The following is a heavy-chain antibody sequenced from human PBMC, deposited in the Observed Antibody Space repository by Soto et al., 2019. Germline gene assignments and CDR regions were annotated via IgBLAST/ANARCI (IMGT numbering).Heavy chain of an antibody. Sequence: QVQLVQSGAEVKKPGASVKVSCKASGYTFTSYDINWVRQASGQGLEWMGWMNLNSGGRGYAQKFQGRVTMTRDTSKSTAYMELSSLRSDDTAMYYCARANGDFDYWGQGNLVTVSS. CDR2: MNLNSGGR. J-gene: IGHJ4*02. CDR1: GYTFTSYD. V-gene: IGHV1-8*01. CDR3: ARANGDFDY. D-gene: IGHD4-17*01.